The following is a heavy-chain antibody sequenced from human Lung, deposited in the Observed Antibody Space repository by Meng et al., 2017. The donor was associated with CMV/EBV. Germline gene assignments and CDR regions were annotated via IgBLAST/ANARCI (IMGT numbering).Heavy chain of an antibody. V-gene: IGHV3-74*01. CDR3: ARDLRTVIAAAGTSADAG. CDR1: GFTFSSYW. D-gene: IGHD6-13*01. Sequence: GGSLRLSCAASGFTFSSYWMHWVRQAPGKGLVWVSRINSDGSSTSYADSVKGRFTISRDNAKNTLYLQMNSLRAEDTAVYYCARDLRTVIAAAGTSADAGWGRGTXVTVSS. J-gene: IGHJ2*01. CDR2: INSDGSST.